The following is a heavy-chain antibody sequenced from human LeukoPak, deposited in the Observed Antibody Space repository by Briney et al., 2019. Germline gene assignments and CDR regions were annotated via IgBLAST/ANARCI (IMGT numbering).Heavy chain of an antibody. Sequence: GGSLRLSCAASGFTFSSDAMSWVSQAAGKGLEWVSAIRGRGGSTYYADSVKGRFTISRDNSKNTLYLQMNSLRAEDTAVYYCAKSKGWFGELSPFDYWGQGTLVTVSS. V-gene: IGHV3-23*01. J-gene: IGHJ4*02. CDR1: GFTFSSDA. D-gene: IGHD3-10*01. CDR2: IRGRGGST. CDR3: AKSKGWFGELSPFDY.